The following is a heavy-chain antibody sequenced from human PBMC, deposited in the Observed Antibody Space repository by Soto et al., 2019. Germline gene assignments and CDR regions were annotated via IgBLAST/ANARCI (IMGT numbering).Heavy chain of an antibody. D-gene: IGHD6-19*01. CDR1: GGSISSGDYY. CDR3: ARDPSNGWYYFDY. J-gene: IGHJ4*02. Sequence: SETLSLTCTVSGGSISSGDYYWSWIRQPPGKGLEWIGYIYYSGSTYYNPSLKSRVTISVDTSKNQFSLKLSSVTAADTAVYYCARDPSNGWYYFDYWGQGTLVTVSS. CDR2: IYYSGST. V-gene: IGHV4-30-4*01.